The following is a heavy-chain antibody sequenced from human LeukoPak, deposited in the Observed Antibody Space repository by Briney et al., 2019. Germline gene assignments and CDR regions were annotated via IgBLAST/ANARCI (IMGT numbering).Heavy chain of an antibody. CDR3: ARDGNTVTGNWFDP. CDR2: IYRTGNT. J-gene: IGHJ5*02. V-gene: IGHV4-4*02. Sequence: PSETLSLTCAVSGGSINSSNWRSWVRQPPGKGLEWIGEIYRTGNTIYNPSLKSRVTISVDKSKNQFSLKLSSVTAADTAVYYCARDGNTVTGNWFDPWGQGTLVTVSS. CDR1: GGSINSSNW. D-gene: IGHD4-17*01.